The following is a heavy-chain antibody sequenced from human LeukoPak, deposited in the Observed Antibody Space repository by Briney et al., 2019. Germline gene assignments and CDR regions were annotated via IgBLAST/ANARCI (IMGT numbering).Heavy chain of an antibody. Sequence: GPSVKVSCKASGYTFTSNYIHWVRQAPGQGLEWMGIINPSGGSTSYPQKFQGRVTVTRDMSTSTVYMELSSLRSEDTAVYYCARERLERRTKGFDYWGQGTLVTVSS. CDR2: INPSGGST. D-gene: IGHD1-1*01. CDR1: GYTFTSNY. V-gene: IGHV1-46*01. CDR3: ARERLERRTKGFDY. J-gene: IGHJ4*02.